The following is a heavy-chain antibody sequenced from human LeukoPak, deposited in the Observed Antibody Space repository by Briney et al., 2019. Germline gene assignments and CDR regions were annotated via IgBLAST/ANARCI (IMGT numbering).Heavy chain of an antibody. V-gene: IGHV4-4*09. Sequence: SETLSLTCTVSGGSISSYYWSWIRQPPGKGLEWIGYIYTSGSTNYNPSLKSRVTISVDTSKNQFSLKLSSVTAADTAVYYCARQEDSSGYYTPRFDPWAREPWSPSPQ. CDR1: GGSISSYY. CDR3: ARQEDSSGYYTPRFDP. CDR2: IYTSGST. D-gene: IGHD3-22*01. J-gene: IGHJ5*02.